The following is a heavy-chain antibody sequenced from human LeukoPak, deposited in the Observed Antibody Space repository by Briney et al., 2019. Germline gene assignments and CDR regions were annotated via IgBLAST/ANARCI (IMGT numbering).Heavy chain of an antibody. J-gene: IGHJ4*02. CDR3: TTYQY. Sequence: GESLKISCAASGFTFSSYAMSWVRQAPGKGLEWVGRIKSKTDGGTTDYAAPVKGRFTISRDDSKKTLYLQMNSLKTEDTAVYYCTTYQYWGQGTLVTVSS. V-gene: IGHV3-15*01. CDR2: IKSKTDGGTT. CDR1: GFTFSSYA.